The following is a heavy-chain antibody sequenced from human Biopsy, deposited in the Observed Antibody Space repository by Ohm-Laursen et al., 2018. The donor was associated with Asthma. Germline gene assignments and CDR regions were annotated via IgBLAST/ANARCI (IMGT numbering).Heavy chain of an antibody. CDR3: ARIPRRSGSYFVDY. CDR2: IHHSGTS. CDR1: GASIKTDDHY. D-gene: IGHD3-22*01. J-gene: IGHJ4*02. Sequence: SDTLSLTCTVSGASIKTDDHYWSWLRQPPGKGLAWIGSIHHSGTSYFNPSLKSRVSFSRDTSKNQFSLRLSSVTAADSAMYYCARIPRRSGSYFVDYWGQGTLVTVSS. V-gene: IGHV4-30-4*02.